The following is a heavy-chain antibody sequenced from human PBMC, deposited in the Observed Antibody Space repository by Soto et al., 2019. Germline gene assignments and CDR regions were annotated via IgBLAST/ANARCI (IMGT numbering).Heavy chain of an antibody. CDR2: VSTSGRST. CDR3: VKQAHGLDGVAFDY. J-gene: IGHJ4*02. D-gene: IGHD2-15*01. CDR1: GFIFRGST. V-gene: IGHV3-64D*06. Sequence: SRRLPGSASGFIFRGSTIYLVRQVLGKGLEAISAVSTSGRSTYYADSVKDRFTISRDNSKNTLFLQMGSLRPEDTAIYYCVKQAHGLDGVAFDYWGQGTQVTVSS.